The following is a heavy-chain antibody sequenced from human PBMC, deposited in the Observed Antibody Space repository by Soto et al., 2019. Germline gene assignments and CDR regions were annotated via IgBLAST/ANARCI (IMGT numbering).Heavy chain of an antibody. J-gene: IGHJ5*02. CDR3: ARLDIVVVVAATTTAWFDP. D-gene: IGHD2-15*01. Sequence: PSETLSLTCAVSSGSISSSNWWSWVRQPPGKGLEWIGEIYHSGSTNYNPSLKSRVTISVDKSKNQFSLKLSSVTAADTAVYYCARLDIVVVVAATTTAWFDPWGQGTLVTVSS. CDR2: IYHSGST. CDR1: SGSISSSNW. V-gene: IGHV4-4*02.